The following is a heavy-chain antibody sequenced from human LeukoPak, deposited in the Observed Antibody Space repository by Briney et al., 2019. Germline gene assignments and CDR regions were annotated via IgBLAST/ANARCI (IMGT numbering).Heavy chain of an antibody. J-gene: IGHJ1*01. CDR1: GFTFSSYA. CDR2: ISGSGGNT. D-gene: IGHD3-9*01. V-gene: IGHV3-23*01. CDR3: AKGAPGDDILTGYYNRPAEYFQH. Sequence: PGGSLRLSCAASGFTFSSYAMSWVRQAPGKGLEWVSGISGSGGNTYYADSVKGRFTISRDNSKNTLYLQMNSLRAEDTAVYYCAKGAPGDDILTGYYNRPAEYFQHWGQGTLVTVSS.